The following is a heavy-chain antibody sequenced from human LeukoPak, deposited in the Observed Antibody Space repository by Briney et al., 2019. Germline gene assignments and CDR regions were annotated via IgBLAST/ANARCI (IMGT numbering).Heavy chain of an antibody. V-gene: IGHV3-74*01. Sequence: GGSLRLSCAASGFTFSNYWMHWVRQAPGKGLVWVSHINTDGSSTSYADSVKGRFTISRDNAKNTLYLQMNSLRAEDTAVYYCARGFITMVRGVILWGQGTLVTVSS. CDR3: ARGFITMVRGVIL. CDR2: INTDGSST. CDR1: GFTFSNYW. J-gene: IGHJ4*02. D-gene: IGHD3-10*01.